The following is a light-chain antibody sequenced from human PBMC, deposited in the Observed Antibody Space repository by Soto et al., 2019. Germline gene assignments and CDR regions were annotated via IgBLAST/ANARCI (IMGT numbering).Light chain of an antibody. J-gene: IGLJ1*01. CDR3: SSYTPNSTLV. CDR2: EVT. V-gene: IGLV2-14*01. Sequence: QSVLTQPASVSGSPGQSITISCTGTSSDVADYKYVSWYQQHPGKAPKALIAEVTKRPSGVSDSFSGSKSGNTASLTISGLQAEDEADYYCSSYTPNSTLVFGTGTKLTVL. CDR1: SSDVADYKY.